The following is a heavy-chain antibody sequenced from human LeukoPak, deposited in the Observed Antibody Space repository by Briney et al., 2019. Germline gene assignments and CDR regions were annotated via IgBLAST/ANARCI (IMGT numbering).Heavy chain of an antibody. V-gene: IGHV3-7*01. CDR2: IKEDGSEK. J-gene: IGHJ4*02. CDR3: AGLGGTVTWDY. Sequence: GGSLRLSCAASGFTFSTYWMSWVRQAPGKGLEWVANIKEDGSEKYYVDSVKGRFTISRDNAKNSLYLQMNGLGVEDTAVYYCAGLGGTVTWDYWGQGTLVTVSS. CDR1: GFTFSTYW. D-gene: IGHD4-17*01.